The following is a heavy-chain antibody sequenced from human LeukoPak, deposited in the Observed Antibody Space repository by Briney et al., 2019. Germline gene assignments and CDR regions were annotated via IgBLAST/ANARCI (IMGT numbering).Heavy chain of an antibody. J-gene: IGHJ4*02. CDR2: ISAYNGNT. CDR3: ARDLEYYDFWSGYSYYFDY. CDR1: GYTFTSYG. Sequence: ASVKVSCKASGYTFTSYGISWVRQAPGQGLEWMGWISAYNGNTNYAQKLQGRVTMTTDTSTSTAYMELRSLRSDDTAVYYCARDLEYYDFWSGYSYYFDYWGQGTLVTVSS. D-gene: IGHD3-3*01. V-gene: IGHV1-18*01.